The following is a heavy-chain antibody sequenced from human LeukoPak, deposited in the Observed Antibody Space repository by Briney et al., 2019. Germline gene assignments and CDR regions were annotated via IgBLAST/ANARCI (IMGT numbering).Heavy chain of an antibody. V-gene: IGHV3-48*01. D-gene: IGHD2-2*01. CDR3: TRTVNAASDF. CDR2: ITASGTAM. CDR1: GFTFSSYS. Sequence: GGSLRLSCAASGFTFSSYSMNWVRQAPGKGLEWVSHITASGTAMFYADSVKGRFTTSRDNAKTSLFLQMNSLRIDDTAMYYCTRTVNAASDFWGQGTLVTVSS. J-gene: IGHJ4*02.